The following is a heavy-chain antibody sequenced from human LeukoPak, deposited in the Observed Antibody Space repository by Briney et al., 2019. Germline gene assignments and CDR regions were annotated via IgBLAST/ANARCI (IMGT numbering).Heavy chain of an antibody. Sequence: ASVKVSCKASGYTFTSYGISWVREAPGQGLEWMGWISACNGNTNYAQKLQGRVTMTTDTTTSTAYMELRSVRADDTGVYYCARVHSSSWYDWFDPWGEGTLVTVSS. CDR3: ARVHSSSWYDWFDP. CDR1: GYTFTSYG. J-gene: IGHJ5*02. V-gene: IGHV1-18*01. CDR2: ISACNGNT. D-gene: IGHD6-13*01.